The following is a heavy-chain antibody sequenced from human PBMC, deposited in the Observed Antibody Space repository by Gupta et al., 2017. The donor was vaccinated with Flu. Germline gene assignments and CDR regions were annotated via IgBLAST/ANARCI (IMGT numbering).Heavy chain of an antibody. Sequence: QVQLVQSGAEVKKPGSLVKVSCKASGVTFSTYAINWVRQAPGQGLEWMGGIIPVFGPKNYAQKFQGRVTITADESTSTAYMEISRLRSEDTAVYYCARKGGGHCSGGSCYSFDFWGQGTLVTVSS. D-gene: IGHD2-15*01. V-gene: IGHV1-69*01. J-gene: IGHJ4*02. CDR2: IIPVFGPK. CDR3: ARKGGGHCSGGSCYSFDF. CDR1: GVTFSTYA.